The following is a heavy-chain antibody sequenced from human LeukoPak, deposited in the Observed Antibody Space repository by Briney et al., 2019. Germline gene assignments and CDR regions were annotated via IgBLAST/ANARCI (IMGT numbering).Heavy chain of an antibody. Sequence: GGSLRLSCAASGFTFSSYSMNWVRQAPGKGLEWVSSISSSSSYIYYADSVKGRFTIPRDNAKNSLYLQMNSLRAEDTAVYYCARDRYYDSSGYSYYFDYWGQGTLVTVSS. J-gene: IGHJ4*02. V-gene: IGHV3-21*01. CDR1: GFTFSSYS. CDR2: ISSSSSYI. D-gene: IGHD3-22*01. CDR3: ARDRYYDSSGYSYYFDY.